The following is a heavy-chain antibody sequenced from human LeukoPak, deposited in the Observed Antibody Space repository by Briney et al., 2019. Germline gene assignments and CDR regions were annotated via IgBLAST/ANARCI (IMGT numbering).Heavy chain of an antibody. V-gene: IGHV1-18*01. CDR3: ARDEQWELIGGGHNLDY. CDR2: ISAYNGNT. J-gene: IGHJ4*02. CDR1: GYTFTSYG. Sequence: GASVKVSCKASGYTFTSYGIGWVRQAPGQGLEWMGWISAYNGNTNYAQKLQGRVTMTTDTSTSTAYMELRSLRSDDTAVYYCARDEQWELIGGGHNLDYWGQGTLVTVSS. D-gene: IGHD1-26*01.